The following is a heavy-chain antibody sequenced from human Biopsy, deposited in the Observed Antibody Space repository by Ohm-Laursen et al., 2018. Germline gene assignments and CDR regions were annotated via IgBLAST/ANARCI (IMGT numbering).Heavy chain of an antibody. CDR3: AADINVWNVNY. D-gene: IGHD1-1*01. V-gene: IGHV1-24*01. J-gene: IGHJ4*02. CDR1: GYTLNELS. Sequence: ASVKVSCNVSGYTLNELSMHWVRQVPGKGLEWTGGFAPENGKTVYAQNFQARVSLTEDTSTDTAYMELRSLRSEDTAVYYCAADINVWNVNYWGQGTQVTVSS. CDR2: FAPENGKT.